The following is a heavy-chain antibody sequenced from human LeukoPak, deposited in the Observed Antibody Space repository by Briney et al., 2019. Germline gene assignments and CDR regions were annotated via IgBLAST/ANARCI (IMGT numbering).Heavy chain of an antibody. Sequence: ASVKVSCKASGYTFTSYGISWVRQAPGQGLEWMGWISAYNGNTNYAQKLQGRVTMTTDTSTSTAYMELRSLRSDDTAVYYCARLYCSGGSCYSGYTVRAYYFDYWGQGTLVTVSS. CDR3: ARLYCSGGSCYSGYTVRAYYFDY. D-gene: IGHD2-15*01. CDR1: GYTFTSYG. CDR2: ISAYNGNT. J-gene: IGHJ4*02. V-gene: IGHV1-18*01.